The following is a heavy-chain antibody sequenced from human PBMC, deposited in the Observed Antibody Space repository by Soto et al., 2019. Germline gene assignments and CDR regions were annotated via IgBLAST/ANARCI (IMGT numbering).Heavy chain of an antibody. Sequence: GASVKVSCKASGGTFSSYAISWVRQAPGQGLEWMGGIIPIFGTANYAQKFQGRVTITADESTSTAYMELSSLRSEDTAVYYCARVGRPVTPNWRGAYFDYWGQGTLVTFSS. CDR2: IIPIFGTA. D-gene: IGHD4-17*01. CDR1: GGTFSSYA. V-gene: IGHV1-69*13. J-gene: IGHJ4*02. CDR3: ARVGRPVTPNWRGAYFDY.